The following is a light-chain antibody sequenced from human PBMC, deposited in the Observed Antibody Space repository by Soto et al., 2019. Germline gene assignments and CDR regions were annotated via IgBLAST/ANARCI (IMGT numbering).Light chain of an antibody. V-gene: IGKV3-20*01. Sequence: EIVMTQSPATLSVSPGERATLSCRASQNVRTYLGWYQQRPGQAPRLLIFGASFRATGIPDRFSGSGSGTDFTLTISRLEPEDFAVYYCQQYGSSPTTFGQGTKVDIK. CDR1: QNVRTY. CDR2: GAS. CDR3: QQYGSSPTT. J-gene: IGKJ1*01.